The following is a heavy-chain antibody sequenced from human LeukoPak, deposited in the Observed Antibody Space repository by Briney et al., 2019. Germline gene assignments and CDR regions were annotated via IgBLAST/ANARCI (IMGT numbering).Heavy chain of an antibody. D-gene: IGHD3-10*01. CDR1: GFTFSSYG. CDR3: AKDRSYCDRCYGMDV. V-gene: IGHV3-30*18. CDR2: ISYDGSNK. J-gene: IGHJ6*02. Sequence: PGGSLRLSCAASGFTFSSYGMHWVRQAPGKGLEWVAVISYDGSNKYYADSVKGRFTISRDNSKNTLYLQMNSLRAEDTAVYYCAKDRSYCDRCYGMDVWGQGTTVTVSS.